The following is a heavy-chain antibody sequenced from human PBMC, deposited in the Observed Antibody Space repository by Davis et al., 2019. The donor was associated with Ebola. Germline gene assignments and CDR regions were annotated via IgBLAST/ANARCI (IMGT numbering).Heavy chain of an antibody. J-gene: IGHJ6*02. D-gene: IGHD2-2*01. V-gene: IGHV1-18*01. CDR3: AREGLYCSSTSCYRPYYYYGMDV. CDR2: ISAYNGNT. CDR1: GYTFTSYG. Sequence: ASVKASCKASGYTFTSYGISWVRQAPGQGLEWMGWISAYNGNTNYAQKLQGRVTMTTDTSTSTAYMELRSLRSDDTAVYYCAREGLYCSSTSCYRPYYYYGMDVWGQGTTVTVSS.